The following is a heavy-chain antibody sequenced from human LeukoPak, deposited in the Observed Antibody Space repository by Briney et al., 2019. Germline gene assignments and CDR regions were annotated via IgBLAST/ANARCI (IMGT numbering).Heavy chain of an antibody. CDR2: ISSSGSTI. CDR1: RFTFSDYY. D-gene: IGHD3-10*01. CDR3: ARGPAYGSGRWYYYYYGMDV. V-gene: IGHV3-11*01. Sequence: GGSLRLSCAASRFTFSDYYMSWIRQAPGKGLEWVSYISSSGSTIYYADSVKGRFTISRDNAKNSLYLQMNSLRAEDTAVYYCARGPAYGSGRWYYYYYGMDVWGQGTTVTVSS. J-gene: IGHJ6*02.